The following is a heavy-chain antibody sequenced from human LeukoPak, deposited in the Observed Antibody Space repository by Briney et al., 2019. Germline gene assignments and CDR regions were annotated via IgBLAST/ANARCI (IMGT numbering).Heavy chain of an antibody. CDR1: GFTFGDYA. CDR3: TSPRYSSTWYFDS. Sequence: PGRSLRLSCTASGFTFGDYAMSWFRQAPGKGLEWVGFMRSKAYGGTTEYVASVKGRFIISRDDSKGIAYLQMNSLKTEDTAVYYCTSPRYSSTWYFDSWGQGTLVTVSS. CDR2: MRSKAYGGTT. V-gene: IGHV3-49*03. J-gene: IGHJ4*02. D-gene: IGHD6-13*01.